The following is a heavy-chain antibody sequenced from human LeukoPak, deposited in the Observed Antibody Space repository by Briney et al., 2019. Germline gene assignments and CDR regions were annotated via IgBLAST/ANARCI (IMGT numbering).Heavy chain of an antibody. J-gene: IGHJ4*02. Sequence: GGSLRLSCAASGFTFSSYSMNWVRQAPGKGLEWVSSISSSSSYIYYADSVKGRFTISRDNAKNSLYLQMNSLRAEDTAVYYCARDPLLEQWLVQNSDPYFDYWGQGTLVTVSS. CDR1: GFTFSSYS. V-gene: IGHV3-21*01. CDR2: ISSSSSYI. D-gene: IGHD6-19*01. CDR3: ARDPLLEQWLVQNSDPYFDY.